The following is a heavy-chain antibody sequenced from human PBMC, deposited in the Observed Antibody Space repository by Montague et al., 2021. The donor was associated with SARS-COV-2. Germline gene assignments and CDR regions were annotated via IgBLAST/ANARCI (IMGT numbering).Heavy chain of an antibody. Sequence: SETLSLTCTVSGGSINTYYWSWIRQPPGKGLEWIGYIYYSGSTNYNPSLKSRVTISVDTSMNQFSVKVTSVTAADTAVYYCARQGGSNYGWFDPWGQGTLVTVSS. D-gene: IGHD1-26*01. CDR2: IYYSGST. CDR3: ARQGGSNYGWFDP. V-gene: IGHV4-59*08. J-gene: IGHJ5*02. CDR1: GGSINTYY.